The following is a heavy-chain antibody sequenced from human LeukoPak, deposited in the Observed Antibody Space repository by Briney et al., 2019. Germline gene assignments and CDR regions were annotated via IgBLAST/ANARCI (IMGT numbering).Heavy chain of an antibody. CDR2: IRTKACGGTT. D-gene: IGHD1-14*01. Sequence: GGSLRLSCTASGFIFGDYAMSWVRQAPGKGLEWVSFIRTKACGGTTEYAASVKGRFTISRDDSKSIAYLQMNSLKTEDTAVYYCTTAPGITGTTWFDPWGQGTLVTVSS. CDR1: GFIFGDYA. J-gene: IGHJ5*02. V-gene: IGHV3-49*04. CDR3: TTAPGITGTTWFDP.